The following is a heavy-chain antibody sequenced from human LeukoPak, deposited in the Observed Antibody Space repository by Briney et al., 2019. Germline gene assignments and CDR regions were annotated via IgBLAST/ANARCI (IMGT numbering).Heavy chain of an antibody. V-gene: IGHV4-39*07. CDR1: GGSISSSSYY. CDR3: ARTIGGGDYFDY. D-gene: IGHD3-10*01. Sequence: SETLSLTCTVSGGSISSSSYYWGWIRQPPGKGLEWIGSIYYSGSTYNHPSLKSRVTISVDTSKNQFSLKLSSVTAADTAVYYCARTIGGGDYFDYWGQGTLVTVSS. J-gene: IGHJ4*02. CDR2: IYYSGST.